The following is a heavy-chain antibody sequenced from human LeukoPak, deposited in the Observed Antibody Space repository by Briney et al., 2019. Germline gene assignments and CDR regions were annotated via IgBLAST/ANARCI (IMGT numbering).Heavy chain of an antibody. CDR2: INLHGSEK. CDR3: ARDYSGRDVGIDY. V-gene: IGHV3-7*01. CDR1: GFTFSSHW. D-gene: IGHD1-26*01. Sequence: GGSLRLSCAASGFTFSSHWMSWVRQAPGKGLEWVADINLHGSEKYYVDSVKGRFTISRDNGKNSLYLQLNSLRAEDTAVYYCARDYSGRDVGIDYWGRGTLVTVSS. J-gene: IGHJ4*02.